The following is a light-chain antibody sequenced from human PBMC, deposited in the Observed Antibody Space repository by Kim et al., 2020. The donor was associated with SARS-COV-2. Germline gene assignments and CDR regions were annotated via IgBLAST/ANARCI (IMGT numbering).Light chain of an antibody. Sequence: PGERATLSCRASQSVSGNYLAWFQQKPGQAPTLLIYGTSRRATGIPDRFTGSGSGTDFTLTISRLEPEDFAVYYCQQFGNLWTFGQGTKVDI. CDR1: QSVSGNY. J-gene: IGKJ1*01. CDR3: QQFGNLWT. V-gene: IGKV3-20*01. CDR2: GTS.